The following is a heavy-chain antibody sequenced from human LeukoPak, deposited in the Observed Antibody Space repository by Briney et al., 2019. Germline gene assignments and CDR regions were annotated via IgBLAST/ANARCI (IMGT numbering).Heavy chain of an antibody. CDR3: TTERISSGWFYYYYYGMDV. J-gene: IGHJ6*02. CDR1: GFTFSNAR. V-gene: IGHV3-15*01. D-gene: IGHD6-19*01. CDR2: IKSKTDGGTT. Sequence: GGSLRLSCAASGFTFSNARMSWVRQAPGKGLEWVGRIKSKTDGGTTDYAAPVKGRFTISGDDSKNTLYLQMNSLKTEDTAVYYCTTERISSGWFYYYYYGMDVWGQGTTVTVSS.